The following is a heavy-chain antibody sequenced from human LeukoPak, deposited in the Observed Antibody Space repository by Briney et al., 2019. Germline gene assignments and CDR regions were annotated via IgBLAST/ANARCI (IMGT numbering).Heavy chain of an antibody. Sequence: ASVKVSCKASGYTFTGYYMHWVRQTPGQGLEWMGWINPNSGGTNYAQKFQGRVTMARDTSISTAYMELSRLRSDDTAVYYCARGSEYDSSGYADYWGQGTLVTVSS. V-gene: IGHV1-2*02. CDR3: ARGSEYDSSGYADY. CDR1: GYTFTGYY. CDR2: INPNSGGT. J-gene: IGHJ4*02. D-gene: IGHD3-22*01.